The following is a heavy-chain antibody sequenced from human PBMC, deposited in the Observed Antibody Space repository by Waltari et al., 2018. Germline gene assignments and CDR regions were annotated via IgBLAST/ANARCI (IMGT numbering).Heavy chain of an antibody. CDR1: GLPFSREW. V-gene: IGHV3-7*01. Sequence: EIQVVESGGGLVQPGGSLRLSCRASGLPFSREWMSWVRQAPGKGLEWVANIKHDGTTKFYLDSVKGRFTISRDNAQNTVYLQMNSLRVEDTALYYCARAVDVADYWGQGTLVTVSS. CDR2: IKHDGTTK. J-gene: IGHJ4*02. CDR3: ARAVDVADY. D-gene: IGHD5-12*01.